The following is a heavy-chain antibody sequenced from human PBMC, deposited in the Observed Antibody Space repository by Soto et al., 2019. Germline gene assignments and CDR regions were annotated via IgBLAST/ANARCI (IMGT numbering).Heavy chain of an antibody. D-gene: IGHD4-17*01. CDR2: INPGIGDT. V-gene: IGHV1-3*01. Sequence: QVQLVQSGAEVKKPGASVKVSCKTSGYTFTAYSMHWVRQAPGQRLEGMGWINPGIGDTKYSQKFQDRVTLTSDTSANTAYMELSSLRSEDTGVYYCSRSGGDYGDYTFDFWGQGTLVTVSS. CDR1: GYTFTAYS. J-gene: IGHJ4*02. CDR3: SRSGGDYGDYTFDF.